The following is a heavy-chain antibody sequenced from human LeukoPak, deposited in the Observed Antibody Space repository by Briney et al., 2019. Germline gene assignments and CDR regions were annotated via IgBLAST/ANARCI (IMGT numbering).Heavy chain of an antibody. CDR2: ISFDGANK. Sequence: GGSLRLSCATSGFTFSMSSMHWVRLAPGKGLEWLAGISFDGANKFSGDSVKGRFSISRDNSKNTLYLQMNSLRAEDTAVFYCAKDLWYFDNTGYRYSFDYWGQGTLVTVSS. CDR3: AKDLWYFDNTGYRYSFDY. CDR1: GFTFSMSS. V-gene: IGHV3-30*04. D-gene: IGHD3-22*01. J-gene: IGHJ4*02.